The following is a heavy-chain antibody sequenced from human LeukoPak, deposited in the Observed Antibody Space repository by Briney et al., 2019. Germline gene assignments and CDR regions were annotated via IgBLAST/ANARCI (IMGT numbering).Heavy chain of an antibody. D-gene: IGHD1-26*01. J-gene: IGHJ4*02. V-gene: IGHV4-61*09. CDR1: GGSISSGVYY. Sequence: SETPSLTCTVSGGSISSGVYYWTWIRQPAGKGLEWIGQIYTSGTTNDNPTLKSRVTISLDTSKNQFSLKLSSVTAADTAFYYCVGRDFDYWGQGTLVTVSS. CDR3: VGRDFDY. CDR2: IYTSGTT.